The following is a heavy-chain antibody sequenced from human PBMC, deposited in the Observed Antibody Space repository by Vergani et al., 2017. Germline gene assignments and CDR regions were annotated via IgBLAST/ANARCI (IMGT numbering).Heavy chain of an antibody. J-gene: IGHJ6*02. Sequence: QLQLQESGPGLVKPSETLSLTCAVSGVSIKSRSYYWGWIRQSPGKGLEWIGCIHHSGYTHYNSSLKSRVSISIVFSSKFSLSLTFVTAADTVIYYCARNRGSGGFFPSSYFYGMDVWGHGTTVTVSS. D-gene: IGHD3-10*01. CDR2: IHHSGYT. CDR1: GVSIKSRSYY. CDR3: ARNRGSGGFFPSSYFYGMDV. V-gene: IGHV4-39*01.